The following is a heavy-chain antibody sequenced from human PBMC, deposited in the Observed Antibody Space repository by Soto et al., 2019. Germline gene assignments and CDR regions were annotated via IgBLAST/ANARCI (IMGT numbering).Heavy chain of an antibody. Sequence: ASVKVSCKASGYTFTSYGISWVRQAPGQGLEWMGWISAYNGNTNYAQKLQGRVTMTTDTSTSTAYMELRSLRSDDTAVYYCARDYYHYDSSGSDAFDIWGQGTMVTVSS. J-gene: IGHJ3*02. CDR3: ARDYYHYDSSGSDAFDI. CDR2: ISAYNGNT. D-gene: IGHD3-22*01. V-gene: IGHV1-18*01. CDR1: GYTFTSYG.